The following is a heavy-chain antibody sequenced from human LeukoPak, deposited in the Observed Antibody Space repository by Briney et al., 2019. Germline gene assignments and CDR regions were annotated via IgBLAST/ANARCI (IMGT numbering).Heavy chain of an antibody. CDR2: INPSGGST. V-gene: IGHV1-46*01. CDR1: GDTFTSYY. J-gene: IGHJ4*02. D-gene: IGHD2/OR15-2a*01. CDR3: ARDFPEYYFDY. Sequence: ASVKVSCKASGDTFTSYYMHWVRQAPGQGLEWMGIINPSGGSTSYAQKFQGRVTMTRDTSTSTVYMELSSLRSEDTAVYYCARDFPEYYFDYWGQGTLVTVSS.